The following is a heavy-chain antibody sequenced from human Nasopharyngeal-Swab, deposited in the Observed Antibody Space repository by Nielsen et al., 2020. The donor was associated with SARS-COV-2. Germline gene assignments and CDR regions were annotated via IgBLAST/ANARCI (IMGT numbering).Heavy chain of an antibody. Sequence: GESLKISCAASGFPFSSYAMIWVRQAPVKGLEWVSAITPSGDSTSYADSVKGRFTISRDNSKHTLYLQMNSLRAEDTAVYYCVKDSTWFDPWGQGTLVTVSS. V-gene: IGHV3-23*01. J-gene: IGHJ5*02. CDR2: ITPSGDST. CDR1: GFPFSSYA. CDR3: VKDSTWFDP.